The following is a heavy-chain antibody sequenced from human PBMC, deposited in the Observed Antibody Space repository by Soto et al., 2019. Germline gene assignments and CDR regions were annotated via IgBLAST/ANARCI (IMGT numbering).Heavy chain of an antibody. CDR2: IYYSGST. J-gene: IGHJ4*02. CDR1: GGSISSYY. CDR3: ARDPDYYGSGSYFDY. D-gene: IGHD3-10*01. V-gene: IGHV4-59*01. Sequence: SETLSLTCTVSGGSISSYYWSWIRQPPGKGLEWIGYIYYSGSTNYNPSLKSRVTISVDTSKNQFSLKLSSVTAADTAVYYCARDPDYYGSGSYFDYWGQGTLVTVSS.